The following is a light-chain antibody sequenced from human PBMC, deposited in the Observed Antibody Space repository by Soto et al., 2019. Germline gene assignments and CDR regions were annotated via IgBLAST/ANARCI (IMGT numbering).Light chain of an antibody. Sequence: EILLTQSPATLSLSPLEIANLSFMASQSVSSYLAWYQQKPGQAPRLLIYDASNRATGIPARFSGSGGGTDFTLSISSVQPEDFATYFCQQSYMDPITFGQGTRLEIK. CDR2: DAS. CDR1: QSVSSY. V-gene: IGKV3-11*01. CDR3: QQSYMDPIT. J-gene: IGKJ5*01.